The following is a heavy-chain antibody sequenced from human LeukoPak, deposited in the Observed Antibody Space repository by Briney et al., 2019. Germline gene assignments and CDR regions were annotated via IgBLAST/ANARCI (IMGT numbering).Heavy chain of an antibody. Sequence: GGSLRLSCAASGFTISSYSMNWVRQAPGKGLEWISYISSSSSTIDYADSVKGRFTISRDNAKNSLYLQMNSLRAEDTAVYYCARGRGYNYGYSDYWGQGTLVTVSS. D-gene: IGHD5-18*01. V-gene: IGHV3-48*04. CDR1: GFTISSYS. CDR2: ISSSSSTI. J-gene: IGHJ4*02. CDR3: ARGRGYNYGYSDY.